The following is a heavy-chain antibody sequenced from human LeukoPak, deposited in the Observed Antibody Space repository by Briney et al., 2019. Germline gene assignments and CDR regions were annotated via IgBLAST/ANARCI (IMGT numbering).Heavy chain of an antibody. CDR3: AREGAHSSGWYPDLGWFDP. Sequence: SETLSLTGTVSGGSISSYYWSWIRQRPGKGLEWIGEINHSGSTNYNPSLKSRVTISVDTSKNQFSLKLSSVTAADTAVYYCAREGAHSSGWYPDLGWFDPWGQGTLVTVSS. V-gene: IGHV4-34*01. CDR2: INHSGST. J-gene: IGHJ5*02. D-gene: IGHD6-19*01. CDR1: GGSISSYY.